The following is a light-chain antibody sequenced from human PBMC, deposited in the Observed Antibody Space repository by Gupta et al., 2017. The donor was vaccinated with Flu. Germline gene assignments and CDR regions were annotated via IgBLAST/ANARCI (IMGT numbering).Light chain of an antibody. CDR1: QSLLHSNGNTY. V-gene: IGKV2-30*02. Sequence: DVVMTQSPLSLPVTLGQPASISCRSTQSLLHSNGNTYLTWFQQGPGQSPRRLIYRVSNRDSGVPDRFSGSGSGTDFTLKSSRVEAEDVGVYYCMQGTHWPTFGQGTKVEIK. CDR2: RVS. J-gene: IGKJ1*01. CDR3: MQGTHWPT.